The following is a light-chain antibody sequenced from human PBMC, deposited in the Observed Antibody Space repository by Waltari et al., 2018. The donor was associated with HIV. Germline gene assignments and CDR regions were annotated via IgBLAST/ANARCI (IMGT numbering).Light chain of an antibody. Sequence: QSALTQPPSASGSPGQSVTISCTGTSSDVGGYNSVPWYQQHPGNAPKLMIYEVSKRPSGVPDRFSGSKSGNTASLTVSGLQAEDEADYYCSSYAGSNGGVFGTGTKVTVL. CDR3: SSYAGSNGGV. CDR1: SSDVGGYNS. V-gene: IGLV2-8*01. J-gene: IGLJ1*01. CDR2: EVS.